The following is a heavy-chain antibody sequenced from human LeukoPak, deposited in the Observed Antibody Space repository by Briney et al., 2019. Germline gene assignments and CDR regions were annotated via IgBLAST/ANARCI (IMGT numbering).Heavy chain of an antibody. CDR1: GFTFSSYG. D-gene: IGHD3-3*01. CDR2: ISGSGGST. V-gene: IGHV3-23*01. Sequence: GGTLRLSCAASGFTFSSYGMSWVRQAPGKGLEWVSAISGSGGSTYYADSVKGRFTISRDNSKNTLYLQMNSLRVEDTAVYYCAKAGSVLRFLEWLRSAIGYFDYWGQGTLVTVSS. CDR3: AKAGSVLRFLEWLRSAIGYFDY. J-gene: IGHJ4*02.